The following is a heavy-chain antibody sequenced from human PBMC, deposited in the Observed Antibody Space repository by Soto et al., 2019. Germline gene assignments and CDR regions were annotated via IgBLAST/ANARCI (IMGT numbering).Heavy chain of an antibody. CDR1: GGTFSSYA. D-gene: IGHD3-22*01. V-gene: IGHV1-69*12. Sequence: QVQLVQSGAEVTKPGSSVKVSCKASGGTFSSYAITWVRQAPGQGLEWMGGIIPIVGTANYAQKFQARGTITADESTSTAYMELSSRRAEDTGVYYCAGDRGPSSGYYPYWFDPWGQGSPVTVSS. CDR2: IIPIVGTA. J-gene: IGHJ5*02. CDR3: AGDRGPSSGYYPYWFDP.